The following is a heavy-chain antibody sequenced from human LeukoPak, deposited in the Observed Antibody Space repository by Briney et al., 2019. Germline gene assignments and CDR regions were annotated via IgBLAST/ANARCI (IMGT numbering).Heavy chain of an antibody. Sequence: GGSLRLSCAASGFSVSSIYMNWVRQAPGKGLEWVSVIYSDGTTYYADSVKGRFTISRDNAKNSLYLQMNSLRAEDTAVYYCARGDPSYFDYWGQGTLVTVSS. J-gene: IGHJ4*02. V-gene: IGHV3-53*01. CDR2: IYSDGTT. CDR3: ARGDPSYFDY. CDR1: GFSVSSIY.